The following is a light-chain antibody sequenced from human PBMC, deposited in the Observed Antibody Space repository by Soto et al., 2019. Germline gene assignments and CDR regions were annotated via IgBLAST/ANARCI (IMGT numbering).Light chain of an antibody. CDR2: RNN. CDR1: SSNIGSNY. CDR3: AAWDDSLSGHVV. Sequence: QSVLTQPPSASGTPGQRVTISCSGSSSNIGSNYVFWYQQLPGTAPQLLIYRNNQRPSGVPDRFSGSKSGTSASLAISGLRSEYEADYYCAAWDDSLSGHVVFGGGTKLTVL. V-gene: IGLV1-47*01. J-gene: IGLJ2*01.